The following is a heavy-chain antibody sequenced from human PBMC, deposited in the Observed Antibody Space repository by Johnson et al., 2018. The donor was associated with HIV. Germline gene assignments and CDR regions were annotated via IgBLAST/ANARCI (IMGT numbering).Heavy chain of an antibody. D-gene: IGHD6-13*01. J-gene: IGHJ3*01. V-gene: IGHV3-30*02. CDR3: AKDEAQTLASAGREAFDF. CDR1: GFRFSSYA. CDR2: IRYDGENQ. Sequence: QVQLVESGGGVVQPGRSLRLSCVASGFRFSSYAVHWVRQAPGKGLEWVAFIRYDGENQYYGDSVKGRFTISRDNSKNTLYLIMNRLRPEDTAVYYCAKDEAQTLASAGREAFDFWGQGTVVTV.